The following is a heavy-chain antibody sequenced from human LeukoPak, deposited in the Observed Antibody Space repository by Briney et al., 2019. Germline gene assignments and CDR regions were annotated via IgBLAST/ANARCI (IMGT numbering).Heavy chain of an antibody. Sequence: ASVTVSCKASGYTFTGYYMHWVRQAPGQGLGWMGWINPNSGGTNYAQKFQGRVTMTRDTSISTAYMEPSRLRSDDTAVYYCARARPPGIAAAGSPDNWFDPWGQGTLVTVSS. D-gene: IGHD6-13*01. CDR2: INPNSGGT. CDR1: GYTFTGYY. J-gene: IGHJ5*02. V-gene: IGHV1-2*02. CDR3: ARARPPGIAAAGSPDNWFDP.